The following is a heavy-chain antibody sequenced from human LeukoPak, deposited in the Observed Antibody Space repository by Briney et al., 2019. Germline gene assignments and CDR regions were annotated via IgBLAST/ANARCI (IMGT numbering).Heavy chain of an antibody. CDR1: GFTFDDYA. CDR3: AKRGDCSSTSCMGGFDY. Sequence: GGSLRLSCAASGFTFDDYAMHWVRQAPRKGLEWVSGISWNSGSIGYADSVKGRFTISRDNSKNTLYLQMNSLRAEDTAVYYCAKRGDCSSTSCMGGFDYWGQGTLVTVSS. CDR2: ISWNSGSI. V-gene: IGHV3-9*01. J-gene: IGHJ4*02. D-gene: IGHD2-2*01.